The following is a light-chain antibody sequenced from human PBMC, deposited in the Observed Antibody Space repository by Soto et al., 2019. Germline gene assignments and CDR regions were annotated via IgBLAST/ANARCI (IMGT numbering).Light chain of an antibody. Sequence: LAERGAVNGCRGRWSPIPCHETSSDVGSYNLVSWYQQHPGKAPKLMIYDVSNRPSGVSNRFSGSKSGNTASLTISGLQAEDEADYYCSSYTSSSTYVFGTGTKVTVL. V-gene: IGLV2-14*02. CDR1: SSDVGSYNL. CDR2: DVS. J-gene: IGLJ1*01. CDR3: SSYTSSSTYV.